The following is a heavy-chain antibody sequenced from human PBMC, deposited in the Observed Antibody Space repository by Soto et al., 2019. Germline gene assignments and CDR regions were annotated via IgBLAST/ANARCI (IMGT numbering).Heavy chain of an antibody. D-gene: IGHD3-22*01. CDR1: GFTFSSYG. V-gene: IGHV3-33*01. Sequence: LRLSCAASGFTFSSYGMHWVRQAPGKGLEWVAVIWYDGSNKYYADSVKGRFTISRDNSKNTLYLQMNSLRAEDTAVYYCARGYYYDSRGIDYWGQGTLVTVSS. CDR3: ARGYYYDSRGIDY. CDR2: IWYDGSNK. J-gene: IGHJ4*02.